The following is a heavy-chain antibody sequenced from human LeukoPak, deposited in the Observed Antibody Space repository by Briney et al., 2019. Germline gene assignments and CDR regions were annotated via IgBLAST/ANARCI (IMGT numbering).Heavy chain of an antibody. CDR1: GYTFTGYY. CDR3: ARDPTTTGNDY. Sequence: GASVKVSCRASGYTFTGYYMHWVRQAPGQGLEWMGRINPNSGGTNYAQKFQGRVTMTRDTSISTAYMELSRLRSDDTAVYYCARDPTTTGNDYWGQGTLVTVSS. J-gene: IGHJ4*02. D-gene: IGHD4-17*01. V-gene: IGHV1-2*06. CDR2: INPNSGGT.